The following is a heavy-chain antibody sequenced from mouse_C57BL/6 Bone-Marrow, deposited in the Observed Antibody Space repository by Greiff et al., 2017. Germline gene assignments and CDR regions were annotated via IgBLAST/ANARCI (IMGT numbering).Heavy chain of an antibody. CDR1: GYAFSSYW. J-gene: IGHJ4*01. Sequence: QVHVKQSGAELVKPGASVKISCKASGYAFSSYWMNWVKQRPGKGLEWIGQIYPGDGDTNYNGKFKGKATLTADKSSSTAYMQLSSLTSEDSAVYFWARSGDDYDYNYYAMDYGGQGTSGTVSS. CDR2: IYPGDGDT. D-gene: IGHD2-4*01. V-gene: IGHV1-80*01. CDR3: ARSGDDYDYNYYAMDY.